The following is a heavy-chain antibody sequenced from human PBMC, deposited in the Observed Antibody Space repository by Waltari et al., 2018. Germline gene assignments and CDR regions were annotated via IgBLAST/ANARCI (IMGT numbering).Heavy chain of an antibody. Sequence: QVQLQQWGAGLLKPSETLSLTSAVYGGSFSGYYWSWIRQSPGKGREWIGEINHSGSTNYNPSLKSRVTISVDTSKNQFSLKVSSVTAADTAVYYCARQFSSGWYSEYWGQGTLVTVSS. CDR2: INHSGST. V-gene: IGHV4-34*01. CDR1: GGSFSGYY. CDR3: ARQFSSGWYSEY. J-gene: IGHJ4*02. D-gene: IGHD6-19*01.